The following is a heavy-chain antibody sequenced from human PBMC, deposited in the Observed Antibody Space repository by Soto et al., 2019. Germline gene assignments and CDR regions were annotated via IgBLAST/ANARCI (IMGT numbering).Heavy chain of an antibody. V-gene: IGHV3-74*01. J-gene: IGHJ3*02. CDR3: ARRPHGFDI. CDR1: GFTLSSYW. CDR2: ISSDGSST. Sequence: PGGSLRLSCAASGFTLSSYWIHWVRQAPGKGLVWVSHISSDGSSTYYADSVKGRFTISRDNAKNTLYLQMNSLRAEDTAVYYCARRPHGFDIWGQGTTVTVSS.